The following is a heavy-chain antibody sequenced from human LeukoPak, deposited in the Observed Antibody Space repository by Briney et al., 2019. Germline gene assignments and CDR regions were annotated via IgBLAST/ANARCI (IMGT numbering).Heavy chain of an antibody. Sequence: SETLSLTCTVSGGSVSSGSYYWSWIRQPPGKGLEWIGYIYYSGSTNYNPSLKSRVTISVDTSKNQFSLKLSSVTAADTAVYYCARYDSYCWPYWGQGTLVTVSS. D-gene: IGHD2-8*02. CDR2: IYYSGST. J-gene: IGHJ4*02. V-gene: IGHV4-61*01. CDR1: GGSVSSGSYY. CDR3: ARYDSYCWPY.